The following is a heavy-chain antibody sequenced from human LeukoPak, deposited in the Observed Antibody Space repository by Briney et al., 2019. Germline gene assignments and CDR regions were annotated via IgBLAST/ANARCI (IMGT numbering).Heavy chain of an antibody. CDR1: GFTFDDYA. Sequence: GGSLRLSCAASGFTFDDYAMHWVRHAPGKGLGWVSGISWNSGSIVYADSVKGRLTIYRDNAKNSLYLQMNSLRAEDMALYYCAKAQLSAVTSLFDYWGQGTLVTVSS. J-gene: IGHJ4*02. CDR2: ISWNSGSI. D-gene: IGHD1-1*01. CDR3: AKAQLSAVTSLFDY. V-gene: IGHV3-9*03.